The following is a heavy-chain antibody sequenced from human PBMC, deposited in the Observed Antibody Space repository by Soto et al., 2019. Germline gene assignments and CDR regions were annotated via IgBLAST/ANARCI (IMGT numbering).Heavy chain of an antibody. J-gene: IGHJ4*02. V-gene: IGHV3-23*01. CDR3: AKDRGLDGSGWSSDY. Sequence: PGGSLRLSCAASGFTFSSYAMSWVRQAPGKGLEWVSAISGSGGSTYYADSVKGRFTISRDNSKNTLYLQMNSLRAEDTAVYYCAKDRGLDGSGWSSDYWGQGTLVTVSS. D-gene: IGHD6-19*01. CDR1: GFTFSSYA. CDR2: ISGSGGST.